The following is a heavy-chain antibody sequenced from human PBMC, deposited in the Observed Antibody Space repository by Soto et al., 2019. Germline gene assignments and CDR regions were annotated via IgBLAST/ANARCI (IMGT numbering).Heavy chain of an antibody. Sequence: SVKVSCKASGGTFSSYAISWVRQAPGQGLEWMGGIIPIFGTANYAQKFQGRVTITADESTSTAYMELSSLRSEDTAVYYCAREGGRFARFDPWGQGTLVTVSS. J-gene: IGHJ5*02. V-gene: IGHV1-69*13. D-gene: IGHD1-26*01. CDR1: GGTFSSYA. CDR3: AREGGRFARFDP. CDR2: IIPIFGTA.